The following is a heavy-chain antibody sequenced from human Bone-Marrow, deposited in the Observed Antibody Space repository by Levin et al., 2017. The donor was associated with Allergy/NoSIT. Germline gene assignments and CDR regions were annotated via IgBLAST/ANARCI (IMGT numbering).Heavy chain of an antibody. CDR3: TRAEGAGVRQGIAAALYDDGMDV. CDR2: IRSKAYGGTT. CDR1: GFTFGDYA. V-gene: IGHV3-49*03. Sequence: PGGSLRLSCTASGFTFGDYAMSWFRQAPGKGLEWVGFIRSKAYGGTTEYAASVKGRFTISRDDSKSIAYLQMNSLKTEDTAVYYCTRAEGAGVRQGIAAALYDDGMDVWGQGTTVTVSS. D-gene: IGHD6-13*01. J-gene: IGHJ6*02.